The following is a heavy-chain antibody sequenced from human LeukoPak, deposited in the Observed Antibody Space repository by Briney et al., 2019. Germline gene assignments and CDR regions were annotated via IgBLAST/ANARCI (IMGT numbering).Heavy chain of an antibody. CDR3: AKAYGSGNLYYYYGMDV. Sequence: GGSLRLSRAASGFTFSSYGMHWVRQAPGKGLEWVAVISYDGSNKYYADSVKGRFTISRDNSKNTLYLQMNSLRAEDTAVYYCAKAYGSGNLYYYYGMDVWGQGTTVTVSS. CDR1: GFTFSSYG. V-gene: IGHV3-30*18. J-gene: IGHJ6*02. D-gene: IGHD3-10*01. CDR2: ISYDGSNK.